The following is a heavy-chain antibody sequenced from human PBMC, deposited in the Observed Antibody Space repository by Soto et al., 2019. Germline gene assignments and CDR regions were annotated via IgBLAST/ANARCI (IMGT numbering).Heavy chain of an antibody. CDR1: GGSFSSSSSY. Sequence: QLQMQESGPGLVKPSETLSLTCTVSGGSFSSSSSYWGRIRQPPGKGREWIGNISYSGSTYYNPSLKSRVTVSVDTYKNTFSLKLGSGTVADTAVYDCSRDPPVAVAAIDYWGQGTLVTVSS. V-gene: IGHV4-39*02. D-gene: IGHD6-19*01. CDR3: SRDPPVAVAAIDY. CDR2: ISYSGST. J-gene: IGHJ4*02.